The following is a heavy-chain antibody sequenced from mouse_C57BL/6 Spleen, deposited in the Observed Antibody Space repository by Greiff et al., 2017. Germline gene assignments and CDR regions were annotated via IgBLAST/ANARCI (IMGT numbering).Heavy chain of an antibody. CDR1: GYTFTSYW. V-gene: IGHV1-64*01. J-gene: IGHJ2*01. CDR3: ARLDSSGYVGY. CDR2: IHPNSGST. Sequence: QVQLQQPGAELVKPGASVKLSCKASGYTFTSYWMHWVKQRPGQGLEWIGMIHPNSGSTNYNEKFKSKATLTVDTSSSTAYMQLSSLTSEDSAVYYCARLDSSGYVGYWGQGTTLTVSS. D-gene: IGHD3-2*02.